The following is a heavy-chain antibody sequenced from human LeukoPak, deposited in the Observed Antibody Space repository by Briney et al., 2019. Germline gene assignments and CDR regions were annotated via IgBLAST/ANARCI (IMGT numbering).Heavy chain of an antibody. CDR2: IGAGGTFT. CDR1: GFTFSSYA. Sequence: GGSLRLSCTASGFTFSSYAMNWVRQAPGKGLEWVSGIGAGGTFTYYADSVKGRFTIFRDNSKNTLYLQMNSLRAEDTAVYYCATITNYYDSSGYYPPYFQHWGQGTLVTVSS. V-gene: IGHV3-23*01. CDR3: ATITNYYDSSGYYPPYFQH. D-gene: IGHD3-22*01. J-gene: IGHJ1*01.